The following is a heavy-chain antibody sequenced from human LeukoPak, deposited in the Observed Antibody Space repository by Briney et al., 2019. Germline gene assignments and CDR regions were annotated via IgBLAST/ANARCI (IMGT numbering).Heavy chain of an antibody. CDR3: ARTLSLYDFWSGYYRIWFDP. CDR2: IYYSGST. CDR1: GGSISSGSYY. V-gene: IGHV4-30-4*08. J-gene: IGHJ5*02. Sequence: SETLSLTCTVSGGSISSGSYYWSWIRQPPGKGLEWIGYIYYSGSTYYNPSLKSRVTISVDTSKNQFPLKLSSVTAADTAVYYCARTLSLYDFWSGYYRIWFDPWGQGTLVTVSS. D-gene: IGHD3-3*01.